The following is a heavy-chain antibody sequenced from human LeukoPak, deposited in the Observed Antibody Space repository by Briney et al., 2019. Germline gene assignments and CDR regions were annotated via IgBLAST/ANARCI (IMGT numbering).Heavy chain of an antibody. CDR3: ARLKGGYLDY. CDR2: IYYTGNT. D-gene: IGHD3-16*01. Sequence: PSETLSLICTVSSGSISSSSYYWGWIRQPPGKGLEWIGNIYYTGNTYYNSSLKSRVTISVDTSKNQFSLKLSSVTAADTAVYYCARLKGGYLDYWGQGTLVTVSS. CDR1: SGSISSSSYY. V-gene: IGHV4-39*07. J-gene: IGHJ4*02.